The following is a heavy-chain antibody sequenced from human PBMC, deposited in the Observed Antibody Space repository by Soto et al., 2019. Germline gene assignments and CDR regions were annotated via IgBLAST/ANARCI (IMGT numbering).Heavy chain of an antibody. CDR3: ARVDRSGWTPNFFDY. D-gene: IGHD6-19*01. V-gene: IGHV4-38-2*01. J-gene: IGHJ4*02. CDR2: IYHGGST. Sequence: SETLSLTCGVSCFSISSGYYWGWVRQPPGKGLEWIGTIYHGGSTFYNPSLKSRVTISVDTSKNQFSLKLSSVTAADTALYYRARVDRSGWTPNFFDYWAREPWSPSPQ. CDR1: CFSISSGYY.